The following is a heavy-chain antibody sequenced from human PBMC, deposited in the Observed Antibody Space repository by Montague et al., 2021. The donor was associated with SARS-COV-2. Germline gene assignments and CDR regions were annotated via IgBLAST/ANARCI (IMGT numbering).Heavy chain of an antibody. D-gene: IGHD1-26*01. V-gene: IGHV4-34*01. J-gene: IGHJ4*02. CDR3: ARGLMSGSYYLGLDY. CDR2: INHTGST. CDR1: GGSFSNKY. Sequence: SETLSLTCAVYGGSFSNKYWTWIRQPPGKGLEWIGEINHTGSTNYKPSLKRRVTISVDTSTNQFSLKVSSVTAADTAVYYCARGLMSGSYYLGLDYWGQGTLVTVSS.